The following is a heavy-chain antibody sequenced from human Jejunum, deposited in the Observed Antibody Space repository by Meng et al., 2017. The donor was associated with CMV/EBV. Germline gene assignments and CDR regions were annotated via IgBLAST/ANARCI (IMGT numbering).Heavy chain of an antibody. D-gene: IGHD2/OR15-2a*01. CDR3: VRDGYRIVRPDAFDI. CDR2: ISTSSTDI. J-gene: IGHJ3*02. CDR1: GFNLRTYN. V-gene: IGHV3-21*01. Sequence: GFNLRTYNMNWGRQAPGKGLEWVSSISTSSTDIYYADSVKGRFTIFRNNARNALYLQMNSLRAEDTAVYYCVRDGYRIVRPDAFDIWGQGTVVTVSS.